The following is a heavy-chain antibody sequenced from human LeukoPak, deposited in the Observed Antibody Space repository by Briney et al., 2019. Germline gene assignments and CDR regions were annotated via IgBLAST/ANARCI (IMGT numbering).Heavy chain of an antibody. CDR2: ISAYNGNT. CDR1: GYTFTSYG. Sequence: ASVKVSCKASGYTFTSYGISWVRQAPGQGLEWMGWISAYNGNTNYAQKLQGRVTMTTDTSTSTAYMELRSPRSDDTAVYYCARLRYFDWLLPLAFDPWGQGTLVTVSS. V-gene: IGHV1-18*01. D-gene: IGHD3-9*01. CDR3: ARLRYFDWLLPLAFDP. J-gene: IGHJ5*02.